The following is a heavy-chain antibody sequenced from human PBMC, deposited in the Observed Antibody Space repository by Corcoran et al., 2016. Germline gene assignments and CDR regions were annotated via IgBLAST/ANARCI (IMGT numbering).Heavy chain of an antibody. Sequence: QVQLVQSGAEVKKPGASVKVSCKASGYTVTGYYMHWVRQAPGQGLEWMGWINPNSGGTNYAQKFQGRVTMTRDTAISKAYMELSRLRADDTAVYYCARDIAAAGTADYWGQGTLVTVSS. V-gene: IGHV1-2*02. CDR3: ARDIAAAGTADY. CDR1: GYTVTGYY. CDR2: INPNSGGT. J-gene: IGHJ4*02. D-gene: IGHD6-13*01.